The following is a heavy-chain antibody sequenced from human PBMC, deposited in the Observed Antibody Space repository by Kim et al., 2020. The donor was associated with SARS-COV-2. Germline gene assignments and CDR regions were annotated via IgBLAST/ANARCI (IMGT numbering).Heavy chain of an antibody. J-gene: IGHJ5*02. V-gene: IGHV6-1*01. Sequence: VSVKSRITINPDTAKNQFSLQLNSVTPEDTAVYYCARVYSSDSGRNWFDPWGQGTLVTVSS. D-gene: IGHD6-25*01. CDR3: ARVYSSDSGRNWFDP.